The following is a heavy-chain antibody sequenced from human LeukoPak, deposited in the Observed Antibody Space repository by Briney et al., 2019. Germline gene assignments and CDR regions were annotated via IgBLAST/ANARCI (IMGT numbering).Heavy chain of an antibody. J-gene: IGHJ6*03. CDR2: IYYSGST. Sequence: ASETLSLTCTVSSGSISSYYWSWIRQPPGKGLEWIGYIYYSGSTNYNPSLKSRVTISVDTSKNQFSLKLSSVTAADTAVYYCARVVQRSGYYSFFYYYYMDVWGKGTTVTVSS. D-gene: IGHD3-3*01. CDR3: ARVVQRSGYYSFFYYYYMDV. V-gene: IGHV4-59*01. CDR1: SGSISSYY.